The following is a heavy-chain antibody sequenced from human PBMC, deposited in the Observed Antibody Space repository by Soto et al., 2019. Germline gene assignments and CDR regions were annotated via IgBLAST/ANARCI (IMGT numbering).Heavy chain of an antibody. CDR2: SSAHNGNT. V-gene: IGHV1-18*01. CDR1: GYAFTTYG. J-gene: IGHJ4*02. CDR3: ARGRYGDY. Sequence: QVHLVQSGAEVKKPGASVKVSCKGSGYAFTTYGITWVRQAPGQGLAWMGWSSAHNGNTNYAKKLQGRVTVTRDTSTSTAYMELRSLRSDDTAVYYCARGRYGDYWGQGALVTVSS. D-gene: IGHD1-1*01.